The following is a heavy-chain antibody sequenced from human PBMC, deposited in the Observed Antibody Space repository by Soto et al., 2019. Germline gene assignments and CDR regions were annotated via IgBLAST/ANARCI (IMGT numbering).Heavy chain of an antibody. CDR2: MNPGSGKT. V-gene: IGHV1-8*02. CDR1: GYPFINFD. J-gene: IGHJ5*02. CDR3: ARMASAGTLNWFDP. D-gene: IGHD3-10*01. Sequence: ASVKVSCKASGYPFINFDISWLRHAAGQGLEWLGWMNPGSGKTGYASKFQGRVAMTRDASTGTAHLELSSLTSDDTAVYYCARMASAGTLNWFDPWGQGTLVTVSS.